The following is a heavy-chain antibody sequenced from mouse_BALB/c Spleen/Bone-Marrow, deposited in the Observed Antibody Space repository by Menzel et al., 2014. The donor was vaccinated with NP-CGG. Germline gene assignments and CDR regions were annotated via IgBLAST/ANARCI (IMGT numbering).Heavy chain of an antibody. V-gene: IGHV2-9*02. Sequence: QVQLQQSGPGLVAPSQSLSITCTVSGFSLTSHGVHWVRQPPGKGLEWLGVIWAGGSTNYNSALMSRLSISKDNSKSQVFLKMNSLQTDDTAMYYCARGPFITTVHYYAMDYWGQGTSVTVSS. J-gene: IGHJ4*01. CDR3: ARGPFITTVHYYAMDY. CDR1: GFSLTSHG. CDR2: IWAGGST. D-gene: IGHD1-2*01.